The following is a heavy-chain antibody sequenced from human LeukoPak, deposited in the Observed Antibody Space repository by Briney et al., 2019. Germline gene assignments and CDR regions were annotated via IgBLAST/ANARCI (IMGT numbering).Heavy chain of an antibody. CDR3: ASLPRFDP. CDR2: ISSNGGST. CDR1: GFTFSSYA. Sequence: GGSLRLTCAASGFTFSSYAMHWVRQAPGKGLEYVSAISSNGGSTYYANSVKGRFTISRDNSKNTLYLQMGSLRAEDMAVYYCASLPRFDPWGQGTLVTVSS. V-gene: IGHV3-64*01. J-gene: IGHJ5*02.